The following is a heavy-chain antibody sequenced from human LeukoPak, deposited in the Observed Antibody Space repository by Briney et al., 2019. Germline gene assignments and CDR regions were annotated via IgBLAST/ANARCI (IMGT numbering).Heavy chain of an antibody. CDR2: ISSSSSTI. Sequence: PGGSLRLSCAASGFTFSSYSMNWVRQAPGKGLEWVSYISSSSSTIYYADSVKGRFTISRDNSKNTLYLQMNSLRAEDTAVYYCANPTDILTGYKYFQHWGQGTLATVSS. CDR3: ANPTDILTGYKYFQH. J-gene: IGHJ1*01. CDR1: GFTFSSYS. V-gene: IGHV3-48*01. D-gene: IGHD3-9*01.